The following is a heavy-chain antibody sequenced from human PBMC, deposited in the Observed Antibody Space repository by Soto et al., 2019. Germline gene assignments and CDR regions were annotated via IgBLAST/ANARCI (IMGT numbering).Heavy chain of an antibody. CDR2: ISASGRST. J-gene: IGHJ4*02. D-gene: IGHD6-19*01. CDR1: GFTFSNSA. CDR3: AKDGQWLDVYLGS. Sequence: EVQLLEAGGGLAQPGGSLRLSCTASGFTFSNSAMTWVRQAPGKGLEWVSIISASGRSTYHAASVKGRFTISRDNSKDRLYLQMTRLRAEDTATYYCAKDGQWLDVYLGSWGQGTQVTVSA. V-gene: IGHV3-23*01.